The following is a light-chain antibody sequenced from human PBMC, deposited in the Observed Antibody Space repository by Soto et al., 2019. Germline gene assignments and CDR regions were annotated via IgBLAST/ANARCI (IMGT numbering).Light chain of an antibody. Sequence: DIPMTQSPSSLSASVGDRVTITRRASQGISTYLVWYQQKPGTVPKLLIFAASTLQSGVPSRFSGSGSGTDFTLTISSLQPEDVATYYCQNYNGAPWTFGQGTKVEIK. CDR3: QNYNGAPWT. J-gene: IGKJ1*01. CDR1: QGISTY. CDR2: AAS. V-gene: IGKV1-27*01.